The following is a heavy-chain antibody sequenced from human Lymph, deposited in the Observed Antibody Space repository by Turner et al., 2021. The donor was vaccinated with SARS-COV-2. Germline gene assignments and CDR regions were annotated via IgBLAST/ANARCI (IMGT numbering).Heavy chain of an antibody. CDR2: IIPIFGTA. J-gene: IGHJ4*02. D-gene: IGHD2-15*01. CDR1: GGTFSSSA. Sequence: QVQLVQSGAEVKKPGSSVQVPCKASGGTFSSSAISWVRQAPGQGLEWMGGIIPIFGTANYAQRFQGRVTITADESTSTAYMELRSLRSEDTAVYYCARGAAYCSGGSCYRKGFDYWGQGTPVTVSS. CDR3: ARGAAYCSGGSCYRKGFDY. V-gene: IGHV1-69*01.